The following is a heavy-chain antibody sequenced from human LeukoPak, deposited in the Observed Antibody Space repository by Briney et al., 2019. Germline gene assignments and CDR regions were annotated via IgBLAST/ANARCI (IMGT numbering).Heavy chain of an antibody. CDR1: GYTFTTHD. D-gene: IGHD7-27*01. CDR3: VRTPPNWGFDY. CDR2: MSPNSGDT. J-gene: IGHJ4*02. Sequence: ASVTVSCKASGYTFTTHDINWVRQATGQGLDWLGWMSPNSGDTGYAQKFQGRVTMTSDSSISTAYMELSSLRSEDTAIYYCVRTPPNWGFDYWGQGTLVIVSS. V-gene: IGHV1-8*01.